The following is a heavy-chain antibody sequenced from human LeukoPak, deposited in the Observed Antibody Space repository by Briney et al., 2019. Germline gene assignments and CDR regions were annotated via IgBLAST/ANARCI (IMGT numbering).Heavy chain of an antibody. D-gene: IGHD6-13*01. V-gene: IGHV4-4*02. J-gene: IGHJ4*02. CDR2: IYYSGST. CDR3: ARGRAAVPFDY. CDR1: GGSISSSNW. Sequence: SETLSLTCAVSGGSISSSNWWSWVRQPPGKGLEWIGYIYYSGSTNYNPSLKSRVTISVDTSKNQFSLKLSSVTAADTAVYYCARGRAAVPFDYWGQGTLVTVSS.